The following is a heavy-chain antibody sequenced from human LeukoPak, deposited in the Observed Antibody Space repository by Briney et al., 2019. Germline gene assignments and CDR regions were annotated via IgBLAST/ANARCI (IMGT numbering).Heavy chain of an antibody. CDR1: GGSISSGDYY. J-gene: IGHJ5*02. CDR2: IYHSGTT. V-gene: IGHV4-30-2*01. CDR3: ARDWMIGVVPGAP. D-gene: IGHD2-2*01. Sequence: PSETLSLTCTVSGGSISSGDYYWSWIRQPPGKGLEWIGYIYHSGTTSYNPSLKSRVTISIDRSKNQFSLKLTPVTAADTAVYYCARDWMIGVVPGAPWGQGTLVTVSS.